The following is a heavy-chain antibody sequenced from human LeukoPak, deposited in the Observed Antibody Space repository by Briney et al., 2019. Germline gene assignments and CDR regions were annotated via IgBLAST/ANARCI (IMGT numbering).Heavy chain of an antibody. Sequence: ASVKVSCRASGYTFTNSYMHWVRQAPGQGLQWMGIINPSGASTSYAQRCQGRVTMTRDTSTSTVYMELRSLRSEDTAVYYCARTQRQGYCSGGYCYSDAFDIWGQGTMVTVSS. V-gene: IGHV1-46*03. CDR3: ARTQRQGYCSGGYCYSDAFDI. D-gene: IGHD2-15*01. CDR2: INPSGAST. CDR1: GYTFTNSY. J-gene: IGHJ3*02.